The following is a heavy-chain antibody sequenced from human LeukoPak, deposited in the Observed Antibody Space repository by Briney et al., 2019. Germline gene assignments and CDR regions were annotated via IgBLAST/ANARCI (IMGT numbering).Heavy chain of an antibody. CDR2: ISGSGGST. V-gene: IGHV3-23*01. CDR1: GFAFSSYA. J-gene: IGHJ6*03. CDR3: AGATAPFSYYYYMDV. D-gene: IGHD1-26*01. Sequence: SGGSLRLSCAASGFAFSSYAMSWVRQAPGKGLEWVSSISGSGGSTYYADSVKGRFTISRDNSKNTLFLQMNSLRAEDTAVYYCAGATAPFSYYYYMDVWGKGTTVTVSS.